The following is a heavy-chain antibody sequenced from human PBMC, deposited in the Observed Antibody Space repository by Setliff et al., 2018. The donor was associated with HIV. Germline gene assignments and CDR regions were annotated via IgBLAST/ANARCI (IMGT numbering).Heavy chain of an antibody. V-gene: IGHV4-38-2*01. J-gene: IGHJ4*02. Sequence: SETLSLTCAVSGYSISSGYYWGWIRQPPGKGLEWIGSIYHSGSTSYNPSLKSRVTISVDTSKNQFSLKLSSVTAADTAVYYCARVRQVSDYGDYDYYFDYWGQGALVTVSS. CDR2: IYHSGST. D-gene: IGHD4-17*01. CDR3: ARVRQVSDYGDYDYYFDY. CDR1: GYSISSGYY.